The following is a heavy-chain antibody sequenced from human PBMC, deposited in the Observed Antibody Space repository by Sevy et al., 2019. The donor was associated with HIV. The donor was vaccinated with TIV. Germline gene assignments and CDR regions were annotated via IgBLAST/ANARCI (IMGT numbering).Heavy chain of an antibody. Sequence: GGSLRLSCAASGFTFSSYAMSWVHQAPGKGLEWVSAISGSGGSTYYADSVKGRFTISRDNSKNTLYLQMNSLRAEDTAVYYCARIAVAGTSGRYFDYWGQGTLVTVSS. D-gene: IGHD6-19*01. V-gene: IGHV3-23*01. J-gene: IGHJ4*02. CDR2: ISGSGGST. CDR1: GFTFSSYA. CDR3: ARIAVAGTSGRYFDY.